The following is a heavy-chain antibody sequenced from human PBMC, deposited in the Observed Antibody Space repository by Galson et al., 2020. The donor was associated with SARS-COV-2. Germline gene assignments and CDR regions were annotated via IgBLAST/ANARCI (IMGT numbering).Heavy chain of an antibody. V-gene: IGHV1-24*01. CDR2: FDPEDGEP. J-gene: IGHJ4*02. Sequence: ASVKVSCKVSGYSLSELSMHWVRLSPGKGFEWMGGFDPEDGEPAYAQKFQGRLTLTGDTSRDTAYMQLSNLRSEDTAVYYCATLGPTVADYFFDYWGQGTLLTVSS. CDR1: GYSLSELS. D-gene: IGHD6-19*01. CDR3: ATLGPTVADYFFDY.